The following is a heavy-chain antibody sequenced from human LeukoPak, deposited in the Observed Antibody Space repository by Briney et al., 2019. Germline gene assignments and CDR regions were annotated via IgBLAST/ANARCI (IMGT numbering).Heavy chain of an antibody. V-gene: IGHV1-2*02. CDR2: INPNSGDT. CDR1: GFTFTGYY. J-gene: IGHJ4*02. D-gene: IGHD3-10*01. Sequence: ASVKVSCKASGFTFTGYYMHWVRQAPGQGLEWVSWINPNSGDTKYAQKFQDRVTMTRDTSITTAYMEMSSLTSDDTGVYYCARGVWFGGIDYWGQGTLVTVSS. CDR3: ARGVWFGGIDY.